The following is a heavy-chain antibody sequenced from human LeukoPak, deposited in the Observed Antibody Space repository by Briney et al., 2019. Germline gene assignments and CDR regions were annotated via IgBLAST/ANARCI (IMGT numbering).Heavy chain of an antibody. CDR3: ARHAVRYFDLYYFDY. V-gene: IGHV4-34*01. J-gene: IGHJ4*02. Sequence: TSETLSLTCAVYGGSFSGYYWSWIRQPPGKGLEWIGETNHSGSTNYNPSLKSRVTISVDTSKNQFSLKLSSVIAADTAVYYCARHAVRYFDLYYFDYWGQGTLVTVSS. CDR1: GGSFSGYY. CDR2: TNHSGST. D-gene: IGHD3-9*01.